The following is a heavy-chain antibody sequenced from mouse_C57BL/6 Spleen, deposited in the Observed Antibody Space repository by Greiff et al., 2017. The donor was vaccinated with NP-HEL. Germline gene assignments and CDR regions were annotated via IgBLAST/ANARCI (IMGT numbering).Heavy chain of an antibody. CDR3: ATPYDYDVDYYAMDY. D-gene: IGHD2-4*01. CDR1: GFSLTSYG. CDR2: IWRGGST. J-gene: IGHJ4*01. Sequence: VKLMESGPGLVQPSQSLSITCTVSGFSLTSYGVHWVRQSPGKGLEWLGVIWRGGSTDYNAAFMSRLSITKDNSKSQVFFKMNSLQADDTAIYYCATPYDYDVDYYAMDYWGQGTSVTVSS. V-gene: IGHV2-5*01.